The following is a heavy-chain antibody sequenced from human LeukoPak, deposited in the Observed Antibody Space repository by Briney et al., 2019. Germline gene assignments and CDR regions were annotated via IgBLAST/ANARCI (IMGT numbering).Heavy chain of an antibody. CDR3: ARGAKEMATTPYFDY. Sequence: ASVKVSCKASGGTFSSYTISWVRQAPGQGLEWVGRIIPILGIANYAQKFQGRVTITADKSTSTAYMELSSLRSEDTAVYYCARGAKEMATTPYFDYWGQGTLVTVSS. D-gene: IGHD5-24*01. CDR2: IIPILGIA. CDR1: GGTFSSYT. V-gene: IGHV1-69*02. J-gene: IGHJ4*02.